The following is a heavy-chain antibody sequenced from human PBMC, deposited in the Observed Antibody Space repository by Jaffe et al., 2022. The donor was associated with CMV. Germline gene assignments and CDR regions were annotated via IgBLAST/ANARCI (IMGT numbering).Heavy chain of an antibody. CDR2: IYPGDSDT. Sequence: EVQLVQSGAEVKKPGESLKISCKGSGYSFTSYWIGWVRQMPGKGLEWMGIIYPGDSDTRYSPSFQGQVTISADKSISTAYLQWSSLKASDTAMYYCARLFTDTAMVTSWLAWGWFDPWGQGTLVTVSS. CDR1: GYSFTSYW. V-gene: IGHV5-51*01. CDR3: ARLFTDTAMVTSWLAWGWFDP. J-gene: IGHJ5*02. D-gene: IGHD5-18*01.